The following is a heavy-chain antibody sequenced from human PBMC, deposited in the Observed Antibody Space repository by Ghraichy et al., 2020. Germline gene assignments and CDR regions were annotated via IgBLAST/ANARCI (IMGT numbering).Heavy chain of an antibody. CDR1: GFTFSSYW. V-gene: IGHV3-74*01. Sequence: GESLRLSCAASGFTFSSYWMHWVRQAPGKGLVWVSRINSDGSSTSYADSVKGRFTISRDNAKNTLYLQMNSLRAEDTAVYYCARGQQLPTPYYYYYGMDVWGQGTTVTVSS. J-gene: IGHJ6*02. D-gene: IGHD6-13*01. CDR3: ARGQQLPTPYYYYYGMDV. CDR2: INSDGSST.